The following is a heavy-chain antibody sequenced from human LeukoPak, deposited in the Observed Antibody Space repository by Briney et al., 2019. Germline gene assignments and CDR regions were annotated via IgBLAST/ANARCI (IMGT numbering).Heavy chain of an antibody. V-gene: IGHV3-21*01. D-gene: IGHD1-26*01. CDR1: GFTFSSYS. CDR2: ISSSSSYI. Sequence: GGSLRLSCAASGFTFSSYSMNWVRQAPGKGLEWVSSISSSSSYIYYADSVKGRFTISRDNAKNSLYLQMNSLRAEDTAVYYCARDMWPFGAYGAFDIWGQGTMVTVSS. J-gene: IGHJ3*02. CDR3: ARDMWPFGAYGAFDI.